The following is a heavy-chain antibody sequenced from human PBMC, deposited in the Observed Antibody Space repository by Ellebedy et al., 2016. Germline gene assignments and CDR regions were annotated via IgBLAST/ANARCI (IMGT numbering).Heavy chain of an antibody. CDR3: ARDANIGATSKLWDY. Sequence: GGSLRLXXAASGFTFRPYWIHWVRQAPGKGLVWVSHIDSDGSGTTYADSVRGRFTISRDNAKNTVYLQMNSLRADDTAVYYCARDANIGATSKLWDYWGQGTLVTVSS. D-gene: IGHD2/OR15-2a*01. J-gene: IGHJ4*02. V-gene: IGHV3-74*03. CDR2: IDSDGSGT. CDR1: GFTFRPYW.